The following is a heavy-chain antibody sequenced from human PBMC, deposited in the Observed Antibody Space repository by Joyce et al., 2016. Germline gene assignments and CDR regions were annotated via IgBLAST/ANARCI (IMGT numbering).Heavy chain of an antibody. Sequence: QVQLVQSGAEVKKPGASVTVSCKASGYTFTNYDISWVRQAPGQGLEWMGGISAYNGNTNYAQNLQGRVNMTTDTSTSTAYLELRSLRSDDTAVYYCARGILEVDAFDIWGQGTMVTVSS. CDR3: ARGILEVDAFDI. V-gene: IGHV1-18*01. J-gene: IGHJ3*02. D-gene: IGHD3-3*01. CDR2: ISAYNGNT. CDR1: GYTFTNYD.